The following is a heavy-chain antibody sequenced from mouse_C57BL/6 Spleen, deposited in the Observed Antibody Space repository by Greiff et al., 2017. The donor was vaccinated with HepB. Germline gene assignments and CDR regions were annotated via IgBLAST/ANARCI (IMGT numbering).Heavy chain of an antibody. V-gene: IGHV3-2*02. Sequence: DVQLQESGPGLVKPSQSLSLTCTVTGYSITSGYGWNWIRQFPGNKLEWMGYISYSGSTNYNPSLKRRNSITRDTSKNQFFLQLNSVTTEDTATYYCARTARIKYWGQGTTLTVSS. CDR1: GYSITSGYG. D-gene: IGHD1-2*01. CDR3: ARTARIKY. CDR2: ISYSGST. J-gene: IGHJ2*01.